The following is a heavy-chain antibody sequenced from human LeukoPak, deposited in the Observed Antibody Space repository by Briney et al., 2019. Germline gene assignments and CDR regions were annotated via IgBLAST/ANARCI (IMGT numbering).Heavy chain of an antibody. CDR1: GFTFGDYY. V-gene: IGHV3-11*06. Sequence: GGSLRLSCAASGFTFGDYYMSWIRQAPGKGLEWVSYISSSSSYTNYADSVKGRFTISRDNAKNSLYLQMNSLRAEDTAVYYCARDGLYGMDVWGQGTTVTVSS. CDR2: ISSSSSYT. J-gene: IGHJ6*02. CDR3: ARDGLYGMDV. D-gene: IGHD3-22*01.